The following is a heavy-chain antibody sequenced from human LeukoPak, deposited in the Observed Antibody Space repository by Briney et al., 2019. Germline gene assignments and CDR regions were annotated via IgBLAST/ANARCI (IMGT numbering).Heavy chain of an antibody. V-gene: IGHV3-7*01. CDR2: IKQDGSEK. CDR1: GFTFSNYW. Sequence: GGSLRLSCAASGFTFSNYWMTSVRQAPGKGLEWVADIKQDGSEKLYVNSVRGRFTISRDNAKMSLFLQMNSLRAEDTAVYYCARDNGVVHGVYYMDVWGKGTTVTVS. D-gene: IGHD3-3*01. CDR3: ARDNGVVHGVYYMDV. J-gene: IGHJ6*03.